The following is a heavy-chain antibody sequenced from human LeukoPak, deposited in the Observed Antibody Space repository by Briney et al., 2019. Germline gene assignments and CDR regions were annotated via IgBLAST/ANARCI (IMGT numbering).Heavy chain of an antibody. CDR3: ARTNVEMATTTIDY. J-gene: IGHJ4*02. V-gene: IGHV4-59*01. CDR2: IYYSGST. Sequence: SETLSLTCTVYGGSISSYYWSWIRQPPGKGLEWIGYIYYSGSTNYNPSLKSRVTISVDTSKNQFSLKLSSVTAADTAVYYCARTNVEMATTTIDYWGQGTLVTVSS. D-gene: IGHD5-24*01. CDR1: GGSISSYY.